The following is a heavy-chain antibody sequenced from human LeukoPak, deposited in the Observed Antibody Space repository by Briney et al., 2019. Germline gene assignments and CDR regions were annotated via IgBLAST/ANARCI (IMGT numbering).Heavy chain of an antibody. J-gene: IGHJ5*02. V-gene: IGHV4-59*01. CDR1: GGSISSYY. CDR2: IYYIGNT. D-gene: IGHD3-10*02. Sequence: SETLSLTCTVSGGSISSYYCTWIRQPPGKGLELIGYIYYIGNTNYNPSLRSRVTIPIDTSKNQFSDTAVYYCVGRISPNWFDPWGQGTLVTVSS. CDR3: DP.